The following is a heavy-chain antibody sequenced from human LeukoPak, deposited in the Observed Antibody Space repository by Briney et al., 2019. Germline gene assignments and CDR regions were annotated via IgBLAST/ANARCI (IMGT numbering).Heavy chain of an antibody. CDR1: GGTFSSYA. J-gene: IGHJ6*03. Sequence: SVKVSCKASGGTFSSYAISWVRQAPGQGLEWMGRIIPIFGTANYAQKFQGRVTITTDESTSTAYMELSSLRSEDTAVYYCASHNWNDGGYYYYYMDVWGKGTTVTVSS. D-gene: IGHD1-20*01. CDR2: IIPIFGTA. CDR3: ASHNWNDGGYYYYYMDV. V-gene: IGHV1-69*05.